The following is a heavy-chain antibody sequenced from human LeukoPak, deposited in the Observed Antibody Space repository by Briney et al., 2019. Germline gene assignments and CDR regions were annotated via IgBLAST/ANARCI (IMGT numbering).Heavy chain of an antibody. D-gene: IGHD3-16*01. CDR3: SRDGGEGGNSAFDI. CDR2: IRRGANSYTT. Sequence: GGFLRLSCAASGFTFSDYILDWVRQAPGKGLEWVGRIRRGANSYTTEYAASVKGRFTISRDDSKNSLYLHMNSLKTEDTAVYHCSRDGGEGGNSAFDIWGQGTMVTVSS. V-gene: IGHV3-72*01. CDR1: GFTFSDYI. J-gene: IGHJ3*02.